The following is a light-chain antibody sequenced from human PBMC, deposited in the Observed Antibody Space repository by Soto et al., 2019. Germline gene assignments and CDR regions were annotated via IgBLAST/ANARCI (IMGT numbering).Light chain of an antibody. J-gene: IGLJ1*01. CDR1: SSNIGSNT. CDR2: DVT. CDR3: CSYGGSFPYV. V-gene: IGLV1-44*01. Sequence: QSVLTQPPSASGTPGQRVTISCSGSSSNIGSNTVNWYQQLPGTAPKLLIYDVTKRPSGVPDRFSGSKSGNTASLTISGLQAEDEADFYCCSYGGSFPYVFGTGTKVTVL.